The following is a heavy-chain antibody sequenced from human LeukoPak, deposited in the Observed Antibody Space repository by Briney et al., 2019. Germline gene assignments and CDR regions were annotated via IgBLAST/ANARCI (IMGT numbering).Heavy chain of an antibody. V-gene: IGHV4-61*02. D-gene: IGHD5-12*01. Sequence: SQTLSLTCTVSGGSISSGSYYWNWIRQPAGKGLEWIGRIYTSGTTNYNPSLKSRVTISVDTSKNQFSLKLSSVTAADTAVYYCARARGNIVATTYYYYYYMDVWGKGTTVTVSS. CDR1: GGSISSGSYY. J-gene: IGHJ6*03. CDR2: IYTSGTT. CDR3: ARARGNIVATTYYYYYYMDV.